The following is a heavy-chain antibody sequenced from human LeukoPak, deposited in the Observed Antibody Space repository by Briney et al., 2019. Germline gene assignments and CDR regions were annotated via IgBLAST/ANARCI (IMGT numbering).Heavy chain of an antibody. Sequence: PSETLSLTCTVSGGSISSSSYYWGWIRQPPGKGLEWIGSIYYSGSTYYNPSLKSRVTISVDTPKNQFSLKLSSVTAADTAVYYCARINYDFWSGYSYYYYYMDVWGKGTTVTVSS. CDR2: IYYSGST. CDR3: ARINYDFWSGYSYYYYYMDV. V-gene: IGHV4-39*07. CDR1: GGSISSSSYY. J-gene: IGHJ6*03. D-gene: IGHD3-3*01.